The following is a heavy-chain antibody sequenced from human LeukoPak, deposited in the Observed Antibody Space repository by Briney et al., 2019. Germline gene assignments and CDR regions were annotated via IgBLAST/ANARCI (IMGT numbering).Heavy chain of an antibody. CDR1: GYTFTGYY. Sequence: GASVKVSCKSSGYTFTGYYMHWIRQAPGHGLEWMGWINPNSGGPNYAQKFQGRVTMTRDTSISTTYMELSSLRFDGTAAYYCARQFGSGRYGAFDIWGQGTMVTVSS. D-gene: IGHD3-10*01. V-gene: IGHV1-2*02. J-gene: IGHJ3*02. CDR2: INPNSGGP. CDR3: ARQFGSGRYGAFDI.